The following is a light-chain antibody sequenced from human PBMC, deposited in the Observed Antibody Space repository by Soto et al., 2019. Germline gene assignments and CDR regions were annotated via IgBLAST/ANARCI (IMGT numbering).Light chain of an antibody. CDR2: AAS. Sequence: IQLTQSPSSLSASVGDRVTITCRASQGISSYLACYQQKPGKAPKLLIYAASTLQSGVPSRFSGSGSGTEFTLTISSLQPEDFATYYCQQLNSYPLFGQGTRLEIK. J-gene: IGKJ5*01. CDR3: QQLNSYPL. CDR1: QGISSY. V-gene: IGKV1-9*01.